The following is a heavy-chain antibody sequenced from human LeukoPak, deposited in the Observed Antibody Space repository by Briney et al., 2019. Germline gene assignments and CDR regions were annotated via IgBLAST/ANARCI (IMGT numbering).Heavy chain of an antibody. J-gene: IGHJ4*02. CDR2: MNPNSGNT. CDR1: GYSFTNYD. CDR3: ARDLYYGSGRDDY. Sequence: ASVKVSCKASGYSFTNYDIDWVRQATGQGLEWMGWMNPNSGNTGYAQKFQGRVTMTRNTSISTAYMELSSLRSEDTAVYYCARDLYYGSGRDDYWGQGTLVTVSS. D-gene: IGHD3-10*01. V-gene: IGHV1-8*02.